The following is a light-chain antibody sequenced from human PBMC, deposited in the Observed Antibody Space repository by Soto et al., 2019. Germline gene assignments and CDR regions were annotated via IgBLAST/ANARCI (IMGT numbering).Light chain of an antibody. CDR2: VAS. CDR1: QGISSY. V-gene: IGKV1-9*01. Sequence: DIQLTQSPSFLSASVGDRVTITCRASQGISSYLAWYQQKSGQAPKLLIYVASTLQSGVPSRFSGSGSGTEFTLTISSLQPEDFATYYCQQLNSYPLTFGGGTKVDIK. CDR3: QQLNSYPLT. J-gene: IGKJ4*01.